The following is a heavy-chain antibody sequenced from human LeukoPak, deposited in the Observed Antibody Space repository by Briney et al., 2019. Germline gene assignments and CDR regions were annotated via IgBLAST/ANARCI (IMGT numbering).Heavy chain of an antibody. D-gene: IGHD5-12*01. CDR1: GVSIGSYH. CDR2: VFNNGGT. Sequence: SETLSLTCSVSGVSIGSYHWNWIRQPSGKGLEWIGIVFNNGGTKHNPSLKSRVAISVDTSKNQFALKLSSVTAADTAVYYCVASYGGYVLDYWGQGALVIVSS. V-gene: IGHV4-59*01. CDR3: VASYGGYVLDY. J-gene: IGHJ4*02.